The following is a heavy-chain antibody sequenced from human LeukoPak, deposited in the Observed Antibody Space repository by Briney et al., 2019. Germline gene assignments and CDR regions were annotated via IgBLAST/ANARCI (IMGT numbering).Heavy chain of an antibody. CDR1: GDSIINGPYY. D-gene: IGHD4-23*01. CDR3: ARQPGGNSKRDFWASDYYYYMDV. CDR2: IYYGGHT. V-gene: IGHV4-31*03. J-gene: IGHJ6*03. Sequence: RASETLSLTCTVSGDSIINGPYYWTWIRQHPGTGLEWIGYIYYGGHTYYNPSLKSRLTTSVDTSKNQFSLKLNSVTAADTAVYYCARQPGGNSKRDFWASDYYYYMDVWGKGTTVTVSS.